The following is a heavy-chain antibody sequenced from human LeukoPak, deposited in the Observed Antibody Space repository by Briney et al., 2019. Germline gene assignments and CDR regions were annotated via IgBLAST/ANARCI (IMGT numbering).Heavy chain of an antibody. CDR1: GYTFTGYY. J-gene: IGHJ5*02. Sequence: ASLKVSCKASGYTFTGYYMHWVRQAPGQGLEWMGWINPNSGGTNYAQKFQGRVTMNRDTSISTAYMELSRLRSDDTAVYYCARARIKLGGWFDPWGQGTLVTVSS. CDR3: ARARIKLGGWFDP. D-gene: IGHD1-7*01. V-gene: IGHV1-2*02. CDR2: INPNSGGT.